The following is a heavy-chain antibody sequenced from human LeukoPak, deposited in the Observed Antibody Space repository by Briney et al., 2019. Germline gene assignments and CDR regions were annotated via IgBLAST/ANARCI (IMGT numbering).Heavy chain of an antibody. CDR3: AKDIRAVAGTLFDY. CDR2: IKQDGSEK. CDR1: GFTFSSYW. J-gene: IGHJ4*02. V-gene: IGHV3-7*01. D-gene: IGHD6-19*01. Sequence: GGSLRLSCAASGFTFSSYWMSWVRQAPGKGLEWVANIKQDGSEKYYVDSVKGRFTISRDNSKNTLYLQMNSLRAEDTAVYYCAKDIRAVAGTLFDYWGQGTLVTVSS.